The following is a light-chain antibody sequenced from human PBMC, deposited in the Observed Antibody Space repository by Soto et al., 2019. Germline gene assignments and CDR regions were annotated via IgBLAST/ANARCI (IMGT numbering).Light chain of an antibody. V-gene: IGKV3-20*01. Sequence: EIVLTQSPGTLSLSPGERASLSCRASQSVSSNYLAWYQQKSGQAPSLLIYDVSRRATGIQERFSGSGSGTDFTLIISRLEPEDFAVYYCQQYGSSPRTFGQGTKVDIK. CDR3: QQYGSSPRT. CDR1: QSVSSNY. CDR2: DVS. J-gene: IGKJ1*01.